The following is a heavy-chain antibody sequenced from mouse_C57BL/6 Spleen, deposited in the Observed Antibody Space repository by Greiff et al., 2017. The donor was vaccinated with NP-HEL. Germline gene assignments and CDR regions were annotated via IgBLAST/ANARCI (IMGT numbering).Heavy chain of an antibody. V-gene: IGHV5-9-1*02. CDR1: GFTFSSYA. Sequence: VQLQESGEGLVKPGGSLKLSCAASGFTFSSYAMSWVRQTPEKRLEWVAYISSGGDYIYYADTVKGRFTISRDNARNTLYLQMSSLKSEDTAMYYCTREDYDYDRRYFDVWGTGTTVTVSS. CDR3: TREDYDYDRRYFDV. CDR2: ISSGGDYI. D-gene: IGHD2-4*01. J-gene: IGHJ1*03.